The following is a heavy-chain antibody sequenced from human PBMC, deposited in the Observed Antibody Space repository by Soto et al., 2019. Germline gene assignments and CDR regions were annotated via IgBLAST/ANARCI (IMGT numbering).Heavy chain of an antibody. Sequence: QVQLVESGGGVVQPGRSLRLSCAASGFTFSTYGMHWVRQAPGKGLEWVAVISYDGRNKYYADSVQGRFTISRDNSKNTLYLQMSRLRAEDTAVYYCAKGFSYSVSDYWGQGTLVTVSS. D-gene: IGHD5-18*01. CDR2: ISYDGRNK. CDR1: GFTFSTYG. J-gene: IGHJ4*02. CDR3: AKGFSYSVSDY. V-gene: IGHV3-30*18.